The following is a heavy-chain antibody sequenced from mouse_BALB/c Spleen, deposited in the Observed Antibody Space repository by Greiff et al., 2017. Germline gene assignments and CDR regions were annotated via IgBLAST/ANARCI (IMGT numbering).Heavy chain of an antibody. J-gene: IGHJ4*01. V-gene: IGHV5-12-2*01. CDR1: GFTFSSYT. Sequence: EVKLVESGGGLVQPGGSLKLSCAASGFTFSSYTMSWVRQTPEKRLEWVAYISNGGGSTYYPDTVKGRFPITRDNAKNTLYLQMSSLKSEDTAMYYCARQGPYAMDYWGQGTSGTVSS. CDR2: ISNGGGST. CDR3: ARQGPYAMDY.